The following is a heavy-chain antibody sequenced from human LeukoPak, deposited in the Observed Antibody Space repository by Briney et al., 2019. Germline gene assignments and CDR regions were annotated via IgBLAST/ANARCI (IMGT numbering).Heavy chain of an antibody. D-gene: IGHD1-26*01. V-gene: IGHV6-1*01. CDR3: ARVKATSVPRYHPGSHYYYYGMGV. CDR1: GDSVSSNSAA. J-gene: IGHJ6*02. Sequence: QTLSLTCAISGDSVSSNSAAWNWIRQSPSRGLEWLGRTYYRSKWYNDYAVSVKSRITINPDTSKNQFSLQLNSVTPEDTAVYYCARVKATSVPRYHPGSHYYYYGMGVWGQGTTVTVSS. CDR2: TYYRSKWYN.